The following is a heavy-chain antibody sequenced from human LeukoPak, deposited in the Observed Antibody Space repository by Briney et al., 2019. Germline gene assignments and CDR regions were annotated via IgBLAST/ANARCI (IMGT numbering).Heavy chain of an antibody. J-gene: IGHJ4*02. CDR1: GFTVSSNY. Sequence: GGSLRLSCAASGFTVSSNYMSWVRQAPGKGLEWVSVIYSGGYTYYADSVKGRFTISRDNSKNTLYLLMNNLRGEDTAVYYCARRAGAYSHPYDYWGQGTLVTVSS. V-gene: IGHV3-53*01. D-gene: IGHD4/OR15-4a*01. CDR3: ARRAGAYSHPYDY. CDR2: IYSGGYT.